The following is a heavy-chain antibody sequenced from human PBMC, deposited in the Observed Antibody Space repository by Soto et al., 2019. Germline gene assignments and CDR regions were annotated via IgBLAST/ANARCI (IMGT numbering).Heavy chain of an antibody. CDR2: IYSGGST. Sequence: EAQLVESGGGLIQPGGSLRLSCAASGFTVSSNYMSWVRQAPGKGLEWVSVIYSGGSTYYADSVKGRFTISRDNSKNTLYLQMNSLRAEDTAVYYCARDLGDGYNLGGMDVWGQGTTVTVSS. CDR1: GFTVSSNY. J-gene: IGHJ6*02. D-gene: IGHD5-12*01. V-gene: IGHV3-53*01. CDR3: ARDLGDGYNLGGMDV.